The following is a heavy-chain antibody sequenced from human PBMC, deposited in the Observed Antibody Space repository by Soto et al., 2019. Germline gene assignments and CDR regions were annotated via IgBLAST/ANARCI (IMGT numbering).Heavy chain of an antibody. CDR1: GFTFINAW. CDR3: TTDPGAYEDF. J-gene: IGHJ4*02. Sequence: VQLVESGGGFVKPGGSLRLSCEGSGFTFINAWMSWVRQAPGKGLEWVGRIKSRTDGGAADYAAPVRGRFSISRDDSKNTLYLQMNSLKIEDSALYYCTTDPGAYEDFWGQGTLVTVSS. D-gene: IGHD4-17*01. CDR2: IKSRTDGGAA. V-gene: IGHV3-15*01.